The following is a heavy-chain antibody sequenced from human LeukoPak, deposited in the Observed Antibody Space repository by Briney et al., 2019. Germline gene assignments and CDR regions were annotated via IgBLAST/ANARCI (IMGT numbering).Heavy chain of an antibody. V-gene: IGHV4-38-2*01. CDR1: GYSISSGYY. Sequence: SETLSLTCAVSGYSISSGYYWGWIRQPPGKGLEWIGSIYHSGSTYYNPSLKSRVTISVDTSKNQFSLKLSSVTAAGTAVYYCARGIGDTAIWPYYFDCWGQGTLVTVSS. CDR3: ARGIGDTAIWPYYFDC. D-gene: IGHD5-18*01. CDR2: IYHSGST. J-gene: IGHJ4*02.